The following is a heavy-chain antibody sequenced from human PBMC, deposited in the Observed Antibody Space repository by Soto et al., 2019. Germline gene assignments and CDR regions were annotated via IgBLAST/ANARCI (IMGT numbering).Heavy chain of an antibody. V-gene: IGHV4-61*01. Sequence: TLSLTCPGSGNSVRGLNYYWSWIRQAPGTGLEWSGYVYDSVNYDSGRTNYNPSLKSRVTISLDTSKNQFSLNLTSVTAADTAVYYCARESDFWDDAYMRTFDIWGQGTKVTVSS. D-gene: IGHD3-3*01. CDR1: GNSVRGLNYY. CDR3: ARESDFWDDAYMRTFDI. J-gene: IGHJ3*02. CDR2: VYDSVNYDSGRT.